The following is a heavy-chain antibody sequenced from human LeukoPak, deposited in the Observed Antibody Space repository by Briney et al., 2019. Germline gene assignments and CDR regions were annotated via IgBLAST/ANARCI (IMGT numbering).Heavy chain of an antibody. D-gene: IGHD5-18*01. CDR1: GFTFNNYN. V-gene: IGHV3-9*01. CDR3: AKGDVDTAMANFDY. CDR2: ISWNSGSI. J-gene: IGHJ4*02. Sequence: GGSLRLSCGASGFTFNNYNLNWVRQVPGKGLEWVSGISWNSGSIGYADSVKGRFTISRDNAKNSLYLQMNSLRAEDTALYYCAKGDVDTAMANFDYWGQGTLVTVSS.